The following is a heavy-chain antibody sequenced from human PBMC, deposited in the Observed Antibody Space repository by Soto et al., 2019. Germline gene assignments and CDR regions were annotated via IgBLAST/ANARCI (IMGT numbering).Heavy chain of an antibody. CDR2: INAGNGNT. J-gene: IGHJ5*02. V-gene: IGHV1-3*01. Sequence: GASVKVSCKASGDTFTIYAMHWVRQAPGQRLEWMGWINAGNGNTKYSQKFQGRVTITRDTSASTAYMELSSLRSEDTAVYYCAGGTIFGVVNPFDPWGQGTLVTVSS. D-gene: IGHD3-3*01. CDR1: GDTFTIYA. CDR3: AGGTIFGVVNPFDP.